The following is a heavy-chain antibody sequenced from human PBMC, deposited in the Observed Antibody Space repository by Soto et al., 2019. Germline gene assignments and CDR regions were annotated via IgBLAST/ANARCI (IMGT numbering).Heavy chain of an antibody. J-gene: IGHJ3*02. CDR2: ISGSGGST. V-gene: IGHV3-23*01. D-gene: IGHD2-15*01. Sequence: PGGSLRLSCAASGFTFSSYAMSWVRQAPGKGLEWVSAISGSGGSTYYADSVKGRFTISRDNSKNTLYLQMNSLRAEDTAVYYCAKTHLCSGGSCYSVYGAFDIWGQGTMVTVSS. CDR1: GFTFSSYA. CDR3: AKTHLCSGGSCYSVYGAFDI.